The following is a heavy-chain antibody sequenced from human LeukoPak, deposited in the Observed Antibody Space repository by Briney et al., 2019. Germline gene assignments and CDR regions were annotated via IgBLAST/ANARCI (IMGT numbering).Heavy chain of an antibody. Sequence: PGGSLRLSCAASGFTFSNYGIHRVRQAPGKGLEWVAVISYDGSNKYYAESVKGRFTISRDNSKNTLYLQMNSLRAEDTAVYYCAKGYGFDSSGSEHYFENWGQGILVTVSS. J-gene: IGHJ4*02. CDR3: AKGYGFDSSGSEHYFEN. CDR1: GFTFSNYG. CDR2: ISYDGSNK. D-gene: IGHD3-22*01. V-gene: IGHV3-30*18.